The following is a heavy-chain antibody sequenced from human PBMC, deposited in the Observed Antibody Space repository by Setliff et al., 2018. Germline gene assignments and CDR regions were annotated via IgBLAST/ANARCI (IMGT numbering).Heavy chain of an antibody. V-gene: IGHV1-18*01. Sequence: ASVKVSCKTSGYTFNSYGYSWVRQAPGQGLEWMGWISAYNGNTKFVQKFQGRVAMTTDTSTSTAFMKLRSLRPDDTAFYYCGRVDAELILGNYIDYWGQGTLVTVSS. J-gene: IGHJ4*02. CDR3: GRVDAELILGNYIDY. CDR2: ISAYNGNT. D-gene: IGHD2-15*01. CDR1: GYTFNSYG.